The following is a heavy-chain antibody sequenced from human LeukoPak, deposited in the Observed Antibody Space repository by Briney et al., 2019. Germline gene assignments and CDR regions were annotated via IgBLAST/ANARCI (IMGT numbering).Heavy chain of an antibody. V-gene: IGHV4-59*01. D-gene: IGHD3-22*01. Sequence: SETLSLTCTVSGGSISSYYWSWIRQPPGKGLEWIGYIYYSGSTNYNPSLKSRVTISVDTSKNQFSLKLSSVTAADTAVYYCARKYYYDSSGYYSDAFDIWGQGTMVTVSS. CDR1: GGSISSYY. CDR2: IYYSGST. CDR3: ARKYYYDSSGYYSDAFDI. J-gene: IGHJ3*02.